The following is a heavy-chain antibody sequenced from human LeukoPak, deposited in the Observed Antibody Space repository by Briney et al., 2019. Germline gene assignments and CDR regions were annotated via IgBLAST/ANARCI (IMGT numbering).Heavy chain of an antibody. Sequence: GGSPRLSCAASGFTFSSYSMNWVRQAPGKGLEWVSSISSSSSYIYYADSVKGRFTISRDNAKNSLYLQMNSLRAEDTAVYYCARDRREAVADWGQGTLVTVSS. CDR2: ISSSSSYI. CDR3: ARDRREAVAD. D-gene: IGHD6-19*01. CDR1: GFTFSSYS. J-gene: IGHJ4*02. V-gene: IGHV3-21*01.